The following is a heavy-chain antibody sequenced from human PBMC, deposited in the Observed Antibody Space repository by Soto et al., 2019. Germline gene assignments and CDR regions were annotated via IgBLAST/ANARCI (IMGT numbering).Heavy chain of an antibody. Sequence: VQLLESGGGLVQPGGSLRLSCAASGFTFSSYAMSWVRQAPGKGLEWVSAISGSGGSTYYADSVKGRFTISRDNSKNTLYLQMNSLRAEDTAVYYCAKASYSSSSLYYYYYYMDVWGKGTTVTVSS. V-gene: IGHV3-23*01. CDR1: GFTFSSYA. J-gene: IGHJ6*03. D-gene: IGHD6-13*01. CDR3: AKASYSSSSLYYYYYYMDV. CDR2: ISGSGGST.